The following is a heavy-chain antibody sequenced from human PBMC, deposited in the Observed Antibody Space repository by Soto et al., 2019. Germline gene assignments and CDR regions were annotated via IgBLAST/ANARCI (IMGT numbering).Heavy chain of an antibody. Sequence: GGSLRLSCAASGFTFSSYGMHWVRQAPGKGLEWVAGISYDGSNKYYADSVKGRFTISRDNSKSTLYLQMNSLRAEDTAVYDCANGGRDGYSSVHWGQGTLVTVSS. CDR1: GFTFSSYG. CDR3: ANGGRDGYSSVH. V-gene: IGHV3-30*18. D-gene: IGHD5-12*01. CDR2: ISYDGSNK. J-gene: IGHJ4*02.